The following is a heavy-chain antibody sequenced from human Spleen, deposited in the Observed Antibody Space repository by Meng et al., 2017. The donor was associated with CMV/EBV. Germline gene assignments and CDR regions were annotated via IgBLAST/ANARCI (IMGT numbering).Heavy chain of an antibody. CDR2: LNINSGDT. CDR1: GYTFSRYD. D-gene: IGHD3-3*01. V-gene: IGHV1-8*01. J-gene: IGHJ4*02. CDR3: ASWSAYSK. Sequence: SVKVSCKASGYTFSRYDINWVRQASGQGLEWMGWLNINSGDTGYAQRFEGRVTMTRDTSTNTAYMELSSLRSEDTAVYYCASWSAYSKWGQGTLVTVSS.